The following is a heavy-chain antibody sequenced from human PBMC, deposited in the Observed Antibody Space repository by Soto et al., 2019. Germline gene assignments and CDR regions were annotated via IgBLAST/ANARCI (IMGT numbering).Heavy chain of an antibody. CDR1: GGSLSGYY. D-gene: IGHD2-2*02. V-gene: IGHV4-59*08. CDR2: IYSSGST. CDR3: ARLACSSTRCFTYFDY. J-gene: IGHJ4*02. Sequence: PSETMSLTCTVSGGSLSGYYLSWIRQHTGKGLEWIGYIYSSGSTNYNPSLQSRVTISVDTSKNQFSLKLSSVTAADTAVYYCARLACSSTRCFTYFDYWGQGALVTVSS.